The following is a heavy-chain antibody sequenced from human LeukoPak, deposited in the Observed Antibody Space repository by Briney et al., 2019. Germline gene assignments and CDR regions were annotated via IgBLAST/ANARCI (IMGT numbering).Heavy chain of an antibody. J-gene: IGHJ4*02. CDR1: GYTFTDYY. V-gene: IGHV1-2*02. Sequence: ASVKVSCRASGYTFTDYYMHWVRQAPGQGSEWMGWVNRNDGDTNYAQKFQGRVTMTRDTSISTAHMEVSRLRSDDTAVYYCARANFLYCSSSTCLFDYWGQGTLVTVSS. D-gene: IGHD2-2*01. CDR2: VNRNDGDT. CDR3: ARANFLYCSSSTCLFDY.